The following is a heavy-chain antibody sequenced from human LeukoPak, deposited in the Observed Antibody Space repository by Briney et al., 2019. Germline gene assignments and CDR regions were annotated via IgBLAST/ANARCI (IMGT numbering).Heavy chain of an antibody. CDR3: ARDRSSGFPDY. J-gene: IGHJ4*02. CDR2: INPNSGGT. D-gene: IGHD3-22*01. V-gene: IGHV1-2*04. Sequence: ASVKVSCKASGYTFSGYYMHWVRQAPGQGLEWMGWINPNSGGTNYAQKFQGWVTMTRNTSISTAYMELSRLRSDDTAVYYCARDRSSGFPDYWGQGTLVTVSS. CDR1: GYTFSGYY.